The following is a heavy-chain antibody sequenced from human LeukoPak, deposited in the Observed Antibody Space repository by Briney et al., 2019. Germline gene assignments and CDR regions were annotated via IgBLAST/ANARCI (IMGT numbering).Heavy chain of an antibody. Sequence: GASVKVSCKASGGTFSSYAISWVRQAPGQGLEWMGRIIPILGIANYAQKFQGRVTITADKSTSTAYMELSSLRSEDTAVYCCARDPTANAQYYYYGMDVWGQGTTVTVSS. CDR3: ARDPTANAQYYYYGMDV. CDR1: GGTFSSYA. V-gene: IGHV1-69*04. CDR2: IIPILGIA. J-gene: IGHJ6*02.